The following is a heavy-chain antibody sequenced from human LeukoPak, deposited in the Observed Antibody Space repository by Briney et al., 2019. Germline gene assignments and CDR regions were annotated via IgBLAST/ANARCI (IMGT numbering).Heavy chain of an antibody. V-gene: IGHV4-4*09. D-gene: IGHD5-24*01. CDR1: GGSISSDY. J-gene: IGHJ2*01. Sequence: SETLSLTCTVSGGSISSDYWCWLRQPPGKGPEWIGNIFSRGNTNYNPSLKRRVTISRDTSKNQFSLRLSSVTAADTAVYYCARGRRDGYNFYWYFDLWGCGTLVTVSS. CDR3: ARGRRDGYNFYWYFDL. CDR2: IFSRGNT.